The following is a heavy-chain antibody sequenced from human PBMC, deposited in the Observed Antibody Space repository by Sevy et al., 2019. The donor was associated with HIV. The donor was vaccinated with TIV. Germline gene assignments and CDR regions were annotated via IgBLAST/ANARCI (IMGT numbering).Heavy chain of an antibody. V-gene: IGHV3-66*01. D-gene: IGHD6-19*01. Sequence: GGSLRLSCAASGFTVSTNYMSWVRQAPGKGLEWVSVIYSGGTTFYADSVKVRFTISRDNSKNTLYLQMNSLRVEDTAVYYCAIIGSSGWYAGYWGQGTLVTVSS. CDR1: GFTVSTNY. J-gene: IGHJ4*02. CDR2: IYSGGTT. CDR3: AIIGSSGWYAGY.